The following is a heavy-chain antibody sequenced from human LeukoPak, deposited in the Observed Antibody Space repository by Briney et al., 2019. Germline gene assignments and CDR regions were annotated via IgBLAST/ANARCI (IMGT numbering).Heavy chain of an antibody. CDR3: AKDQFKYYDSSGYPSYYYYGMDV. Sequence: PGGSLRLSCAASGFTFSSYAMSWVRQAPGKGLEWVSAISGSGGSTYYADSVKGRFTISRDNSKNTLYLQMNSLRAEDTAVYYCAKDQFKYYDSSGYPSYYYYGMDVWGQGTTVTVSS. CDR1: GFTFSSYA. V-gene: IGHV3-23*01. J-gene: IGHJ6*02. D-gene: IGHD3-22*01. CDR2: ISGSGGST.